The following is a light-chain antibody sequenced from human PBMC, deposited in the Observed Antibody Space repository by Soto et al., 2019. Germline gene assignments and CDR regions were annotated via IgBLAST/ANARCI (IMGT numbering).Light chain of an antibody. CDR3: QVWDSSSDPRVV. CDR1: NIGSKS. V-gene: IGLV3-21*04. CDR2: YDS. J-gene: IGLJ2*01. Sequence: SYELTQPPSVSVAPGKTARITCGGNNIGSKSVHWYQQKPGKAPVLVIYYDSDRPSGIPERFSGSNSGNTATLTISRVEAGDEADYYCQVWDSSSDPRVVFGGGTQLTVL.